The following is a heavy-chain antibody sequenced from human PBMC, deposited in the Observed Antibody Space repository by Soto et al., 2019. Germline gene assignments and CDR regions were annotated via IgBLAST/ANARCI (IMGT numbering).Heavy chain of an antibody. V-gene: IGHV6-1*01. CDR3: ARNWGLDY. Sequence: SQTLSLTCAISGDSVSNNNAAWNWIRQSPSRGLEWLGRTYYRSKWYHDYATTVEGRITINPDTSKNQFSLQLTSVTPEDTAVYYCARNWGLDYWGQGTPVTVSS. D-gene: IGHD7-27*01. J-gene: IGHJ4*02. CDR2: TYYRSKWYH. CDR1: GDSVSNNNAA.